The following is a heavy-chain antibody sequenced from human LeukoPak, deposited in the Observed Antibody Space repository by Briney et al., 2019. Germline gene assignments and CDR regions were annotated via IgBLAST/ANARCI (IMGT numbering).Heavy chain of an antibody. D-gene: IGHD3-22*01. V-gene: IGHV3-23*01. CDR1: GFTFSSHA. CDR3: AKIFKTMIVVVITTYYFDY. CDR2: ISISGGST. J-gene: IGHJ4*02. Sequence: PGGSLRLSCAASGFTFSSHAMSWVRQAPGKGLEWVSAISISGGSTYYADSVKGRFTISRDNSKNTLYLQMNSLRPEDTAVYYCAKIFKTMIVVVITTYYFDYWGQGTLVTVSS.